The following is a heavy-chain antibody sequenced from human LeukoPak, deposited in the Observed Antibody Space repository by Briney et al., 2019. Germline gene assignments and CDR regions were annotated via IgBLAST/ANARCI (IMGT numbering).Heavy chain of an antibody. D-gene: IGHD1-1*01. J-gene: IGHJ4*02. CDR2: IKEDGSEK. CDR3: ANLLENY. CDR1: GFPFSNYW. V-gene: IGHV3-7*01. Sequence: GGSLSLTCAASGFPFSNYWMAWVRQAPGKGLEWVANIKEDGSEKYHADSLKGRFTISRGNAKSSLYLQLNSLGAEDTAIYFCANLLENYWGQGTLVTVSS.